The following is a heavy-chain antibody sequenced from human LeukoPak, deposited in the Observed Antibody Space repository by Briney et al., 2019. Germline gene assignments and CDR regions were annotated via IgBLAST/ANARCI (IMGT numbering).Heavy chain of an antibody. J-gene: IGHJ4*02. Sequence: GGSLRLSCAASGFTFSTYAMSWVRQAPGKGLEWVSGISGSGGTTYYADSVKGRLTISRDNSKNTLYLQMNSLRAEDTAVYYCAKGYGANPASAFDYWGQGTLVTVSS. D-gene: IGHD4-23*01. CDR3: AKGYGANPASAFDY. CDR2: ISGSGGTT. V-gene: IGHV3-23*01. CDR1: GFTFSTYA.